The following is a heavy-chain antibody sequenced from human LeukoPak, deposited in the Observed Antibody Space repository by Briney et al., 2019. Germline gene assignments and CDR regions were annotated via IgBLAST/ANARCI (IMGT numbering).Heavy chain of an antibody. CDR2: ISGSGGST. V-gene: IGHV3-23*01. Sequence: SGGSLRLSCAASVFTFSSYTVSWVRQAPWKGLEWVSAISGSGGSTYYADSVKGRFTISRDNSKNTLYLQMNSLRAEDTAVYYCAKEGGYGDQINFDYWGQGTLVTVSS. D-gene: IGHD4-17*01. CDR3: AKEGGYGDQINFDY. CDR1: VFTFSSYT. J-gene: IGHJ4*02.